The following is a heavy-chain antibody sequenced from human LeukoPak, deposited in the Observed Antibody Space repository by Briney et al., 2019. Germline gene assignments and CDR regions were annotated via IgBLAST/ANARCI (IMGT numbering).Heavy chain of an antibody. CDR1: GYTFTSYG. CDR2: ISAYNGNT. CDR3: ARDRSMDCSSTSYYSYFDY. Sequence: ASVKVSCKASGYTFTSYGISWVRQAPGQGLEWMGWISAYNGNTNYAQKLQGRVTMTTDTSTSTAYMELRSLRSDDTAVYYCARDRSMDCSSTSYYSYFDYWGQGTLVTVSS. D-gene: IGHD2-2*01. J-gene: IGHJ4*02. V-gene: IGHV1-18*01.